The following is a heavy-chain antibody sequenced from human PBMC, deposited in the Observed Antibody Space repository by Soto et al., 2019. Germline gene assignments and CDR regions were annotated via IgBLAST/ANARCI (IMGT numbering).Heavy chain of an antibody. CDR1: GYTFTSYG. CDR3: ARARPIAAAGTGYYYSGMDV. J-gene: IGHJ6*02. D-gene: IGHD6-13*01. CDR2: ISAYNGNT. V-gene: IGHV1-18*01. Sequence: GASVKVSCKASGYTFTSYGISWVRQAPGQGLEWMGWISAYNGNTNYAQKLQGRVTMTTDTSTSTAYMELRSLRSDDTAVYYCARARPIAAAGTGYYYSGMDVWGQGTTVSVSS.